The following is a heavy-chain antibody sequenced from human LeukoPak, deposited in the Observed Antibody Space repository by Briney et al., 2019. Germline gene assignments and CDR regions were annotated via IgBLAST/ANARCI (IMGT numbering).Heavy chain of an antibody. CDR1: GFTFSVYY. J-gene: IGHJ4*02. CDR2: ISSSGSNI. D-gene: IGHD3-22*01. V-gene: IGHV3-11*01. CDR3: ARQSYYYDSSGHYVYYFDY. Sequence: GGSLRLSRAASGFTFSVYYMSWIRQAPGKGLEWVSYISSSGSNIYYTHSVKGRFPISRDNAKKTLYLQMNSLRAEDTAVEYCARQSYYYDSSGHYVYYFDYWGQGTLVTVSS.